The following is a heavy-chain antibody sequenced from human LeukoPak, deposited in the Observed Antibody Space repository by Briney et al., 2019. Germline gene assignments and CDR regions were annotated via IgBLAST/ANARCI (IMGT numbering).Heavy chain of an antibody. D-gene: IGHD3-9*01. V-gene: IGHV3-20*04. J-gene: IGHJ5*02. Sequence: GGSLRLSCAASGFTFDDYGMSWVRQAPGKGLEWVSGINWNGGSTGYADSVKGRFTISRDNAKNSLYLQMNSLRAEDTALYYCARDLDTYDILTGYVSWGQGTLVTVSS. CDR2: INWNGGST. CDR3: ARDLDTYDILTGYVS. CDR1: GFTFDDYG.